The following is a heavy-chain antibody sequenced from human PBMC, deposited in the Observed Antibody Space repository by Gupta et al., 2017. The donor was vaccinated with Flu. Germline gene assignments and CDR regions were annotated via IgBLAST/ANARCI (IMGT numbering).Heavy chain of an antibody. Sequence: EVQLVESGGGLIKPGGSQRLSCAASGFTFSQCAMSWVRQAPGKGLEWVSSISSSGRHIYYRDSLKGRFTISRDNAKNSLSLQVTSLGPEDTAVYFCVKSMFRLTARGGPVIPPLDYWGRGTVVVVSS. CDR2: ISSSGRHI. J-gene: IGHJ4*02. V-gene: IGHV3-21*01. CDR3: VKSMFRLTARGGPVIPPLDY. CDR1: GFTFSQCA. D-gene: IGHD2-21*02.